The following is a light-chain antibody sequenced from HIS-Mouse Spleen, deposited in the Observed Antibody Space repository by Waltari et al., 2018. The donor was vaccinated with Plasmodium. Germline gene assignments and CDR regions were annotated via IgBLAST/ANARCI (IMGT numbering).Light chain of an antibody. J-gene: IGKJ5*01. CDR1: QGISSS. CDR2: AAS. Sequence: DIQFTPSPSFLSASVGDRVTITCRASQGISSSLAWYQQKPVKAPKLLIYAASTVQSVVPSRLGGSGSGTEFALTISSLQPEDFATYYCQQLNSDPITFGQGTRLEIK. V-gene: IGKV1-9*01. CDR3: QQLNSDPIT.